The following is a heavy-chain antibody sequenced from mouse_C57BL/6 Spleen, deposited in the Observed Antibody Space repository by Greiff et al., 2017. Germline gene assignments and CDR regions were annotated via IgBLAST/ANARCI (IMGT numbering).Heavy chain of an antibody. CDR2: IYPGDGDT. J-gene: IGHJ2*01. Sequence: VQLQESGPELVKPGASVKISCKASGYAFSSSWMNWVKQRPGKGLEWIGRIYPGDGDTNYNGKFKGKATLTADKSSSTAYMQLSSLTSEDSAVYFCARQRYGNFDYWGQGTTLTVSS. CDR3: ARQRYGNFDY. CDR1: GYAFSSSW. V-gene: IGHV1-82*01. D-gene: IGHD2-10*02.